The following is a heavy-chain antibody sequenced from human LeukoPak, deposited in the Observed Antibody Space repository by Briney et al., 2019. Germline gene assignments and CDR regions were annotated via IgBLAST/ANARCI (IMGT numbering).Heavy chain of an antibody. CDR2: IYHSGST. CDR1: GGSISSGGYY. D-gene: IGHD3-3*01. J-gene: IGHJ3*02. Sequence: PSETLSLTCTVSGGSISSGGYYWSWIRQPPGKGLEWIGYIYHSGSTYYNPSLKSRVTISVDRSKNQFSLKLSSVTAADTAVYYCARGITIFGVVNDAFDIWGQGTMATVSS. V-gene: IGHV4-30-2*01. CDR3: ARGITIFGVVNDAFDI.